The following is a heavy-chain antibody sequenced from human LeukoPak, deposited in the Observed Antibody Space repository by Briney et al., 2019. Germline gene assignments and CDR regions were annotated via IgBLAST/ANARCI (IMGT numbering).Heavy chain of an antibody. CDR1: GGSISSSSYY. J-gene: IGHJ5*02. V-gene: IGHV4-39*07. CDR2: IYYSGST. Sequence: SETLSLTCTVSGGSISSSSYYWGWIRQPPGKGLEWIGSIYYSGSTYYNPSLKSRVTISVDTSKNQFSLKLSSVTAADTAVYYCARGGTSGLWDHNWFDPWGQGTLVTVSS. CDR3: ARGGTSGLWDHNWFDP. D-gene: IGHD5-18*01.